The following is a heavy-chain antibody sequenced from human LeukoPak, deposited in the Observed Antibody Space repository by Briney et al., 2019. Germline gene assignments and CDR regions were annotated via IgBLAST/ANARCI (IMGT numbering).Heavy chain of an antibody. Sequence: HPGGSLRLSCAASGFTFSSYAMHWVRQAPGKGLEGVAVISYDGSNKYYADSVKGRFTISRDNSKNTLYLQMNSLRAEDTAVYYCARDRHLGGSYLFDYWGQGTLVTVSS. CDR2: ISYDGSNK. D-gene: IGHD1-26*01. V-gene: IGHV3-30-3*01. CDR1: GFTFSSYA. J-gene: IGHJ4*02. CDR3: ARDRHLGGSYLFDY.